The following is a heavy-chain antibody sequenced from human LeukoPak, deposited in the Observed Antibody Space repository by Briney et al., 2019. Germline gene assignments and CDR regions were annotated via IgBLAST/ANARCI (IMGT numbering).Heavy chain of an antibody. CDR3: ARDDFWSGYYTPDY. V-gene: IGHV3-48*02. Sequence: GGSLTLSCAASGFTFSSYSMNWVRQAPGKGLEWVSYISSSNSTTNYADSVKGRFTISTDNAKSSLYLQMNSLRDEDTAVYYCARDDFWSGYYTPDYWGQGTLVTVSS. CDR2: ISSSNSTT. J-gene: IGHJ4*02. CDR1: GFTFSSYS. D-gene: IGHD3-3*01.